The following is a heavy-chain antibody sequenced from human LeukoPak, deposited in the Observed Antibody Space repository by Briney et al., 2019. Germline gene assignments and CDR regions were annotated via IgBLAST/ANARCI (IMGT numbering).Heavy chain of an antibody. J-gene: IGHJ4*02. CDR3: AGYGSGSYYKPNY. D-gene: IGHD3-10*01. Sequence: PGGSLRLSCAASGFTFSSYAMSWVRQAPGKGLEWVSAISGSGGSTYYADSGKGRFTISRDNSKNTLYLQMNSLRAEDTAVYYCAGYGSGSYYKPNYWGQGTLVTVSS. CDR1: GFTFSSYA. V-gene: IGHV3-23*01. CDR2: ISGSGGST.